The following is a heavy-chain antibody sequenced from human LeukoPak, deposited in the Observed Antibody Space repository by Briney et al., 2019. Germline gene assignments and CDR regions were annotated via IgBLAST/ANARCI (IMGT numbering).Heavy chain of an antibody. CDR1: GGSFSGYY. Sequence: KASETLSLTCAVYGGSFSGYYWSWLRQPPGKGLEWIGEINHSGSTNYNPSLKSRVTISVDTSKNQFSLKLSSVTAADTAVYYCARAAYDFWSGYSGHWGQGTLVTVSS. CDR2: INHSGST. D-gene: IGHD3-3*01. V-gene: IGHV4-34*01. CDR3: ARAAYDFWSGYSGH. J-gene: IGHJ4*02.